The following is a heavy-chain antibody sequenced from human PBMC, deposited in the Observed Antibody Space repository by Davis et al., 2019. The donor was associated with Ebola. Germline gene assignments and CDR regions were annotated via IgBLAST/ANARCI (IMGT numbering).Heavy chain of an antibody. D-gene: IGHD1-7*01. J-gene: IGHJ6*04. V-gene: IGHV1-3*01. CDR1: GYTFTNYA. CDR2: INAGNGNT. Sequence: AASVKVSCKASGYTFTNYAMHWVRQAPGQRLEWMGWINAGNGNTKYSQKFQGRVTITRDTSASTAYMELSSLRSEDTAVYYCASQINWNYDLGGYYYYYGMDVWGKGTTVTVSS. CDR3: ASQINWNYDLGGYYYYYGMDV.